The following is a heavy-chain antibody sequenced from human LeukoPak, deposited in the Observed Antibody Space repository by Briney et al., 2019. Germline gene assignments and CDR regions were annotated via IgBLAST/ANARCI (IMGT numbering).Heavy chain of an antibody. CDR2: ISYDTRSD. Sequence: GGSLRLSCAASGFTFSSYAMHWVRQAPGKGLEWVAVISYDTRSDYHVDSVKGRFSISRDNSKNILYLQMNSLRPEDTAVYYCARDRTSWSDALDIWGLGTLATVSS. V-gene: IGHV3-30*03. CDR1: GFTFSSYA. J-gene: IGHJ3*02. CDR3: ARDRTSWSDALDI. D-gene: IGHD1-14*01.